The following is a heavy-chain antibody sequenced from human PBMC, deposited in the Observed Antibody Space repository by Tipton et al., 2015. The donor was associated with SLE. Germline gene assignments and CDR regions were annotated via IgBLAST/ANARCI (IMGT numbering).Heavy chain of an antibody. CDR1: RFTFRSYA. D-gene: IGHD2-8*01. Sequence: LSLTCAASRFTFRSYAMNWVRQAPGKGLESVSGISASGGNTYYADSVKGRFTISRDNSNNTLYLQMNSLRAEDTALYYCAPLRPHCPNGVCFDWGQGTLVTVSS. J-gene: IGHJ4*02. CDR2: ISASGGNT. V-gene: IGHV3-23*01. CDR3: APLRPHCPNGVCFD.